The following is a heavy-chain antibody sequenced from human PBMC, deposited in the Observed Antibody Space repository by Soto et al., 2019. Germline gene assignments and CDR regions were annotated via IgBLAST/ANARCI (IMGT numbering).Heavy chain of an antibody. Sequence: PSETLSLTCAVSGGSISSSNWWSWVRQPPGKGLEWIGEIYHSGSTNYNPSLKSRVTISVDKSKNQFSLKLSSVTAADTAVYYCARDLRSSSSRRFDYWGQGTLVTVSS. CDR1: GGSISSSNW. J-gene: IGHJ4*02. CDR3: ARDLRSSSSRRFDY. CDR2: IYHSGST. V-gene: IGHV4-4*02. D-gene: IGHD6-6*01.